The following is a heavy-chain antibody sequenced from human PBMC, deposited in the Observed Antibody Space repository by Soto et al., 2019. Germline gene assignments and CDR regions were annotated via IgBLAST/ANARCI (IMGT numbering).Heavy chain of an antibody. CDR1: GFSLTTSGVG. CDR3: AHRVLRTVFGLVTTTAIYFDF. CDR2: IYWDDDK. J-gene: IGHJ4*02. V-gene: IGHV2-5*02. D-gene: IGHD3-3*01. Sequence: TLTLTCRFSGFSLTTSGVGVGWIRQSPGKAPEWLALIYWDDDKRYSASLKSGLTITKDTSKNQVVLTVSDLDPTDTATYYCAHRVLRTVFGLVTTTAIYFDFWGQGTPVTVSS.